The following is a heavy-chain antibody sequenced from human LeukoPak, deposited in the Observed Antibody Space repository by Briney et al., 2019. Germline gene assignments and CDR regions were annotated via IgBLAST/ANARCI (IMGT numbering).Heavy chain of an antibody. CDR1: GFTFTDFY. Sequence: ASVKVSCKASGFTFTDFYIHWVRQAPGQGLEWVGWINPHSGDTNYAQKFQGRVTMTRDTSISTAYMELSRLRSDDTAVYYCAIGHRYYYMDVWGKGTTVTISS. CDR2: INPHSGDT. CDR3: AIGHRYYYMDV. V-gene: IGHV1-2*02. J-gene: IGHJ6*03.